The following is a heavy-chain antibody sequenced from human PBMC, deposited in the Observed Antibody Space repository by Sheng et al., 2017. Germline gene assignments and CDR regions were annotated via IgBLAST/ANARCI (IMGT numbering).Heavy chain of an antibody. J-gene: IGHJ3*02. V-gene: IGHV1-69*05. Sequence: QVQLVQSGAEVKKPGSSVKVSCKASGGTFSSYAISWVRQAPGQGLEWMGGIIPIFGTANYAQKFQGRVTITTDESTSTAYMELSSLRSEDTAVYYCARVSLPGRGGDCYAFDIWGQGTMVTVSS. CDR2: IIPIFGTA. D-gene: IGHD2-21*01. CDR1: GGTFSSYA. CDR3: ARVSLPGRGGDCYAFDI.